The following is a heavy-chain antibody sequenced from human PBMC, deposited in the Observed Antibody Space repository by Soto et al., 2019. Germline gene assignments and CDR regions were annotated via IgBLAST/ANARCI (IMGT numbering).Heavy chain of an antibody. CDR3: ARGGRVLRYFDWFPLSYYGMDV. D-gene: IGHD3-9*01. CDR2: IIPIFGTA. V-gene: IGHV1-69*13. Sequence: GASVKVSCKASGGTFSSYAISWVRQAPGQGLEWMGGIIPIFGTANYAQKFQGRVTITADESTSTAYMELSSLRSEDTAVYYCARGGRVLRYFDWFPLSYYGMDVWGQGTTVTVPS. CDR1: GGTFSSYA. J-gene: IGHJ6*02.